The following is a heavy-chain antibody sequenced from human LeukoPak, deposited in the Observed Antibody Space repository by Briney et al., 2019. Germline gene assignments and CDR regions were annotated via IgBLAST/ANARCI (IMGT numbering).Heavy chain of an antibody. V-gene: IGHV4-39*01. CDR3: ARICISNSCQADS. CDR2: IAYSGTT. Sequence: SETLSLTFSVSGGSISSSSHYWGWIRQFPGKGLEWIGSIAYSGTTYYNPSLKSRVTMFVDTSQNQFSLKLSSVTAADTAVYYCARICISNSCQADSWGQGTLVTVSS. CDR1: GGSISSSSHY. J-gene: IGHJ4*02. D-gene: IGHD2-2*01.